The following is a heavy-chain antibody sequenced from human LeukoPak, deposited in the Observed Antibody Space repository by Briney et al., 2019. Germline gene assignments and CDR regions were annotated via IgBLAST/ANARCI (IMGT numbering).Heavy chain of an antibody. D-gene: IGHD3-16*01. CDR2: ISYDGGDK. Sequence: GGSLRLSCAASGFTFSSYSMNWVRQAPGKGLEWVALISYDGGDKYYAESMKGRITISRDNAENTLYLQMNNLRPDDTAFYFCVKEGVEYSYSYGDYWGQGTLVTVSS. J-gene: IGHJ4*02. CDR1: GFTFSSYS. V-gene: IGHV3-30*18. CDR3: VKEGVEYSYSYGDY.